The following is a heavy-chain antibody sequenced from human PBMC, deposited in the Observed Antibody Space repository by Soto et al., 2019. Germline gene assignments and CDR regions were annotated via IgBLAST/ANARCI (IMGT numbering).Heavy chain of an antibody. CDR3: AKDRGGYVYYYGMDV. D-gene: IGHD5-12*01. J-gene: IGHJ6*02. CDR1: GFTFSSYG. V-gene: IGHV3-30*18. Sequence: QVQLVESGGGVVQPGRSLRLSCAASGFTFSSYGMHWVRQAPGKGLEWVAVISYDGSNKYYADSVKGRFTISRDNSKNTLYLQMNSLRAEDTAVYYCAKDRGGYVYYYGMDVWGQGTTVTVSS. CDR2: ISYDGSNK.